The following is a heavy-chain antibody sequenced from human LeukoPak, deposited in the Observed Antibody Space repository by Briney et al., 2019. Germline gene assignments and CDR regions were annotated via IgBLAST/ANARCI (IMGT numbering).Heavy chain of an antibody. CDR1: GFTFSSYA. V-gene: IGHV3-23*01. J-gene: IGHJ4*02. Sequence: PGGSLRLSCAASGFTFSSYAMSWVRQAPGKGLEWVSGISGSGGSTYHADSVKGRFTISRDNSKDTLFLQMNSLRAEDTAVYYCAKHEPGGVIVPFDFWGQGTLVTVSS. CDR2: ISGSGGST. D-gene: IGHD3-16*02. CDR3: AKHEPGGVIVPFDF.